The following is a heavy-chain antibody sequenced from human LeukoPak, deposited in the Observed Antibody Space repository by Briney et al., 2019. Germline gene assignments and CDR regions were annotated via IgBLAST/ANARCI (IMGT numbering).Heavy chain of an antibody. CDR2: IYYSGST. CDR3: ARAMLGYSSSWYYYYYGMDV. J-gene: IGHJ6*02. D-gene: IGHD6-13*01. Sequence: SETLSLTCTVSGGSISSYYWSWIRQPPGKGLEWIGYIYYSGSTNYNPSLKSRVTISVDTSKNQFSLKLSSVTAADTAVYYCARAMLGYSSSWYYYYYGMDVWGQGTTVTVSS. CDR1: GGSISSYY. V-gene: IGHV4-59*08.